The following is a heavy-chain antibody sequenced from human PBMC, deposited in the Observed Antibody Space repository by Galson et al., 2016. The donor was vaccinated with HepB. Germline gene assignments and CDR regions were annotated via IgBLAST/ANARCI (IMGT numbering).Heavy chain of an antibody. D-gene: IGHD6-19*01. V-gene: IGHV3-23*01. CDR3: AKTHPRYTSGWYAGPINWFDP. Sequence: SLRLSCAASGFTFSIYAMTWVRQAPGKGLEWVSAIGGSGGSTYYADSVKGRFTISRDNSKNTLYLQMNSLRAEDTAVYYCAKTHPRYTSGWYAGPINWFDPWGQGTLVTVSS. CDR1: GFTFSIYA. J-gene: IGHJ5*02. CDR2: IGGSGGST.